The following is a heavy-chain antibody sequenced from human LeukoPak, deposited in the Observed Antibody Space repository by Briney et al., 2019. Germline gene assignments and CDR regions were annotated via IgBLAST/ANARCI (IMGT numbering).Heavy chain of an antibody. Sequence: GASVKVSCKASGYSFTSYWIGWVRQMPGKGLEWMGIIYPGDSDTRYSPSFQGQVTISADKSISTAYLQWSSLKASDTAMYYCASRIWAAALYWGQGTLVTVSS. J-gene: IGHJ4*02. CDR1: GYSFTSYW. D-gene: IGHD6-13*01. CDR3: ASRIWAAALY. CDR2: IYPGDSDT. V-gene: IGHV5-51*01.